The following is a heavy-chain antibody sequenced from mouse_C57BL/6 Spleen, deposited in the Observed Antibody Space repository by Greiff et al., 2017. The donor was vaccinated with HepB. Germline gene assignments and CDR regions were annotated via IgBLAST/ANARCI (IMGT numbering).Heavy chain of an antibody. Sequence: VQLQQSGAELVRPGASVTLSCKASGYTFTDYEMHWVKQTPVHGLEWIGAIDPETGGTAYNQKFKGKAILTADKSSSTAYMELRSLTSEDSAVYYCTRWRPGYFDVWGTGTTVTVSS. J-gene: IGHJ1*03. CDR1: GYTFTDYE. CDR3: TRWRPGYFDV. CDR2: IDPETGGT. V-gene: IGHV1-15*01.